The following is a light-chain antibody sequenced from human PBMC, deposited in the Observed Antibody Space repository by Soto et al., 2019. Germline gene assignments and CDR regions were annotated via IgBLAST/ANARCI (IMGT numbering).Light chain of an antibody. CDR1: EYIGDF. Sequence: DIQMTQSPSSPSASDRDRVTITCRASEYIGDFLNWYQQTPGKAPKLLIFGASNLHIGVPSRFSGSGSGTDFTLTISRLEPEDFAVYYCQQYGSSPLTFGGGTKVDIK. CDR3: QQYGSSPLT. CDR2: GAS. J-gene: IGKJ4*01. V-gene: IGKV1-39*01.